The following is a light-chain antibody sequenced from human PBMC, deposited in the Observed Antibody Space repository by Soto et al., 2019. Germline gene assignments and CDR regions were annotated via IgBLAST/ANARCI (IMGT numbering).Light chain of an antibody. CDR3: QQYDDWPLT. V-gene: IGKV3-15*01. CDR2: DAS. CDR1: QSLTTN. Sequence: MTQSRGTLSVSPGGRATLSCRASQSLTTNLAWYQQKPDQAPRLLIHDASTRATGIPARFSGSGSGTEFTLTICSLQSEDFAVYYCQQYDDWPLTFGQGTRLEI. J-gene: IGKJ5*01.